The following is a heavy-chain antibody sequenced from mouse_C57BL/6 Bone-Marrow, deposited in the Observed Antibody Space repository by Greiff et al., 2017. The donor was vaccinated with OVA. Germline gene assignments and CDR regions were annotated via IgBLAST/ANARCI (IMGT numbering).Heavy chain of an antibody. CDR1: GYAFSSYW. CDR3: ARVSHYSNYDLCYLDY. D-gene: IGHD2-5*01. Sequence: LQESGAELVKPGASVKISCKASGYAFSSYWMNWVKQRPGKGLEWIGQIYPGDGDTNYNGKFKGKVTLTADNSSNTAYMQLSSLTSEDAAVYIFARVSHYSNYDLCYLDYWGQGTTLTVSS. V-gene: IGHV1-80*01. CDR2: IYPGDGDT. J-gene: IGHJ2*01.